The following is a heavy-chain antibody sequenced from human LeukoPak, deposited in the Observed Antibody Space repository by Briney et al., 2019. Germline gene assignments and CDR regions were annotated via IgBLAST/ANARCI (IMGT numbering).Heavy chain of an antibody. Sequence: PGGSLRLSCAASGFTFSSYGMSWVRQAPGKGPEWVSTINEGGGRAYYADSVKGRFTISRDNSKNTLYLQMNSLRAEDTAVYYCAKGTGNTPDFWGQGTLVTVSS. CDR1: GFTFSSYG. CDR2: INEGGGRA. V-gene: IGHV3-23*01. D-gene: IGHD1-14*01. CDR3: AKGTGNTPDF. J-gene: IGHJ4*02.